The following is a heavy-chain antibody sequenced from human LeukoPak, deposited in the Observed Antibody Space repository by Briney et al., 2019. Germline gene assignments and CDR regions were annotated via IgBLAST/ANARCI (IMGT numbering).Heavy chain of an antibody. CDR2: IYLSGST. CDR1: GGSISSSSYY. V-gene: IGHV4-39*07. D-gene: IGHD4-17*01. Sequence: SETLSLTCTVSGGSISSSSYYWGWIRQPPGKGLEWIGSIYLSGSTYYNPSLKSRVTISVDTSKNQFSLKLSSVTAADTALYYCARVPTVTFFDYWGQGTLVTVSS. J-gene: IGHJ4*02. CDR3: ARVPTVTFFDY.